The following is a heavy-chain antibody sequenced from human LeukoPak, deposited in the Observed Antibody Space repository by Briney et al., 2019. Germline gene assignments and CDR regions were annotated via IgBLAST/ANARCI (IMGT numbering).Heavy chain of an antibody. D-gene: IGHD4/OR15-4a*01. CDR1: GYSITSAYH. CDR3: ARSRGYGANFDY. V-gene: IGHV4-38-2*01. CDR2: VFHSGTT. Sequence: SETLSLTCAVSGYSITSAYHWGWIRQPPGKGLEWIGSVFHSGTTYYNPSLKSRVTISVDTSKNQFSLRLTSVTAADTAVYYCARSRGYGANFDYWGQGTLVTVSS. J-gene: IGHJ4*02.